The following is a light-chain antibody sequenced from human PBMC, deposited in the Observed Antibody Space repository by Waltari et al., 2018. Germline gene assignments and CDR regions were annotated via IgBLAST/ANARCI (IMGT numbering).Light chain of an antibody. CDR1: SSVIGGSNY. J-gene: IGLJ2*01. V-gene: IGLV2-14*03. CDR2: DVI. CDR3: SSFTH. Sequence: QSALTQPASVSGSPGQSITISCTGTSSVIGGSNYVSWYQQHPGKAPKPIIYDVIRRPSGVSHRFSGSKSGNTASLTISGLQAEDEAHYYCSSFTHFGGGTELTVL.